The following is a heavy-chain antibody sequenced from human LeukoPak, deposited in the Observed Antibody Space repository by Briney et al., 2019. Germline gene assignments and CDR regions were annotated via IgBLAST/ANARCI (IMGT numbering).Heavy chain of an antibody. CDR3: ARDTYDSSGYYYQDY. CDR1: GFIFSVYS. V-gene: IGHV3-21*01. J-gene: IGHJ4*02. CDR2: ISSSSGSI. D-gene: IGHD3-22*01. Sequence: GGSLRLSCAASGFIFSVYSMNWVRQAPGKGLEWVSSISSSSGSIYYADSVKGRFTISRDNAKNSLYLQMNSLRAEDTAVYYCARDTYDSSGYYYQDYWGQGTLVTVSS.